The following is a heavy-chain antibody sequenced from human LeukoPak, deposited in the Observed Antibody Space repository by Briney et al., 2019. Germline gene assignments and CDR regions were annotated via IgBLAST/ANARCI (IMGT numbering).Heavy chain of an antibody. J-gene: IGHJ4*02. CDR3: AQQGGNKDY. V-gene: IGHV3-23*01. CDR1: GFTFSSYA. CDR2: ISSGRVTT. D-gene: IGHD4-23*01. Sequence: PGGSLRLSCAGPGFTFSSYAMSWVRQAPGKGLEWVSAISSGRVTTYYADSVKGRFTISRDNSRNTLYLQMNSLRAEDTAVYYCAQQGGNKDYWGQGTLVTVSS.